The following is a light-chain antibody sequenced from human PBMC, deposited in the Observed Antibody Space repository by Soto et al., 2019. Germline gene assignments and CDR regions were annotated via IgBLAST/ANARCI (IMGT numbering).Light chain of an antibody. CDR3: SSYAGSNNYV. J-gene: IGLJ1*01. V-gene: IGLV2-8*01. CDR1: SSDVGGYNY. CDR2: EVS. Sequence: QSVLTQPPSASGSPGQSVTLSCTRTSSDVGGYNYVSWYQQHPGKAPKLMIYEVSKRPSGVPDRFSGSKSGNTASLTVSGLQAEDEADYYCSSYAGSNNYVFGTGTKVTVL.